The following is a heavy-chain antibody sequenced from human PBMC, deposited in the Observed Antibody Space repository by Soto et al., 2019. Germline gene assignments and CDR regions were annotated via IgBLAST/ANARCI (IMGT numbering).Heavy chain of an antibody. V-gene: IGHV4-30-2*01. CDR1: GGSISSGGYS. D-gene: IGHD3-16*02. J-gene: IGHJ4*02. CDR3: ARDRRGLRLGELSP. CDR2: IYHSGST. Sequence: SETLSLTCAVSGGSISSGGYSWSWIRQPPGKGLEWIGYIYHSGSTYYNPSLKSRVTISVDRSKNQFSLKLSSVTAADTAVYYCARDRRGLRLGELSPWGQGTLVTVSS.